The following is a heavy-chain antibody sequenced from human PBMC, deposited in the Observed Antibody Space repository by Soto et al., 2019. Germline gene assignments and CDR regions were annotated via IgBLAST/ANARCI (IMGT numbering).Heavy chain of an antibody. CDR1: GFPFCNYG. J-gene: IGHJ4*02. D-gene: IGHD1-1*01. V-gene: IGHV3-23*01. Sequence: GGSLRLSCQTSGFPFCNYGMGLVRQAPGKGLYWVSGISSSSRRTYYADSVRGRFTISRDNSKNTLYLQMNSLRAEDTAVYYCARDEEMATTSSIDYWGQGNLVTVSS. CDR2: ISSSSRRT. CDR3: ARDEEMATTSSIDY.